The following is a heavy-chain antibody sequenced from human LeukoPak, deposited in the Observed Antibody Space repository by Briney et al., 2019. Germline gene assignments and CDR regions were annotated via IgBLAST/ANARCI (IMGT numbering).Heavy chain of an antibody. CDR1: GYTFPDYG. D-gene: IGHD6-6*01. J-gene: IGHJ4*02. CDR3: ARDQNIAGRPDY. CDR2: ISGYNGHT. Sequence: ASVTVSCKASGYTFPDYGISWVRQPPGHGLEWVGWISGYNGHTNYAQKFQGRVTMTTDTSTSTVYMELRTLRSDDTAVYYCARDQNIAGRPDYWGQGTLVTVSS. V-gene: IGHV1-18*01.